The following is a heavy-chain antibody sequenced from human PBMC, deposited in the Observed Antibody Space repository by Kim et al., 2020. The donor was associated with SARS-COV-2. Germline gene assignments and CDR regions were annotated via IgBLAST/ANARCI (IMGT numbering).Heavy chain of an antibody. D-gene: IGHD3-3*01. CDR1: GFTFSSYS. Sequence: GGSLRLSCAASGFTFSSYSMNWVRQAPGKGLEWVSYISSSSSTIYYADSVKGRFTISRDNAKNSLYLQMNSLRAEDTAVYYCAREARITIFGVVSWFDPWGQGTLVTVSS. J-gene: IGHJ5*02. V-gene: IGHV3-48*04. CDR2: ISSSSSTI. CDR3: AREARITIFGVVSWFDP.